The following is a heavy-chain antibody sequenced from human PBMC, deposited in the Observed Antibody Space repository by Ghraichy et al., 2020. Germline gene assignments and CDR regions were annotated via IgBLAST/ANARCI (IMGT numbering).Heavy chain of an antibody. CDR2: IKEDGSDK. Sequence: GGSLRLSCAASGFTFSSYWMNWVRQAPGKGLEWVANIKEDGSDKHYVDSVKGRFTISRDNAKNLVYLQMNSLRAEDTAIYYCAKDNGDGFYWGQGTLVTVSS. CDR3: AKDNGDGFY. V-gene: IGHV3-7*03. J-gene: IGHJ4*02. D-gene: IGHD4-17*01. CDR1: GFTFSSYW.